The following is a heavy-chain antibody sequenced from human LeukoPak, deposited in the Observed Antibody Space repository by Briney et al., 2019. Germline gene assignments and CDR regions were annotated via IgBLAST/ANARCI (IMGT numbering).Heavy chain of an antibody. CDR3: AKDRGRQWLVLTRTGAPYYFDY. D-gene: IGHD6-19*01. CDR1: GFTFSSYA. CDR2: ISSSGGST. J-gene: IGHJ4*02. Sequence: GGSLRLSCAASGFTFSSYAMSWVRQAPGKGLEWVSAISSSGGSTYYADSVKGRSTISRDNSKNTLYLQMNSLRAEDTAVYYCAKDRGRQWLVLTRTGAPYYFDYWGQGTLVTVSS. V-gene: IGHV3-23*01.